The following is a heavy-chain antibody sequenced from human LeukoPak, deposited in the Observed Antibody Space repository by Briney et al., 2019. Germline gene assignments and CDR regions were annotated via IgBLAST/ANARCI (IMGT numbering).Heavy chain of an antibody. V-gene: IGHV3-48*03. CDR1: GFTFGSYE. D-gene: IGHD3-22*01. J-gene: IGHJ4*02. CDR3: ASLYDTSGRDY. CDR2: IGTRGSPI. Sequence: GGSLRLSCAASGFTFGSYEMNWVRQAPGKGLEWVSYIGTRGSPIYYSDSVKGRFTISRDNAKNSLYLQMNSLRVEDTAVYYCASLYDTSGRDYWGQGTLVTVSS.